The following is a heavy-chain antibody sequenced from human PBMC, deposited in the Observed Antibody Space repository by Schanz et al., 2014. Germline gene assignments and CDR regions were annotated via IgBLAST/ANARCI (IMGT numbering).Heavy chain of an antibody. V-gene: IGHV3-11*01. CDR2: ISSSGNII. CDR1: GFTFSDSF. D-gene: IGHD6-6*01. Sequence: QVLLVESGGGLVKPGGSLRLSCSASGFTFSDSFMSWIRQTPGKGLEWLSYISSSGNIIHYADSVKGRFTISRDNAKNSLYLQMTGLRAEDTAVYYCAKGSMAARPLLPTDYYFYGTDIWGQGTTVTVSS. J-gene: IGHJ6*02. CDR3: AKGSMAARPLLPTDYYFYGTDI.